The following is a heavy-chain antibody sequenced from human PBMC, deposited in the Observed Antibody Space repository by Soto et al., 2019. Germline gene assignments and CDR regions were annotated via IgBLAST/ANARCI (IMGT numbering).Heavy chain of an antibody. CDR2: IYSGGST. V-gene: IGHV3-53*01. J-gene: IGHJ4*02. CDR3: ARESGLQAAAGTLDY. CDR1: GFTVSSNY. D-gene: IGHD6-13*01. Sequence: VGSLRLSCAASGFTVSSNYMSWVRQAPGKGLEWVSVIYSGGSTYYADSVKGRFTISRDNSKNTLYLQMNSLRAEDTAVYYCARESGLQAAAGTLDYWGQGTLVTVSS.